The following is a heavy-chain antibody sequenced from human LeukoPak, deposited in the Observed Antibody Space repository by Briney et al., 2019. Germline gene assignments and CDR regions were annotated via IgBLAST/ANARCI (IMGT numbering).Heavy chain of an antibody. J-gene: IGHJ5*02. CDR2: ISYDGSNK. CDR1: GFTFSSYA. Sequence: GGSLRLSCAASGFTFSSYAMHWVRQAPGKGLEWVAVISYDGSNKYYADSVKGRFTISRDNSKNTLYLQMNSLRAEDTAVYYCARMYGFRELDPWGQGTLVTVSS. D-gene: IGHD4-17*01. V-gene: IGHV3-30-3*01. CDR3: ARMYGFRELDP.